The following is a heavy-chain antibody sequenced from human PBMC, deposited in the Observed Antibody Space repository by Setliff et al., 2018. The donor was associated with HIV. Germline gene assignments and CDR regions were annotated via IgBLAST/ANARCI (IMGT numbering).Heavy chain of an antibody. CDR1: GFTFSSYA. CDR3: ATRFSNSWAFDY. V-gene: IGHV3-23*01. D-gene: IGHD2-2*01. Sequence: PGGSLRLSCEASGFTFSSYAMSWVRQAPGKGLEWVSVISGSGDSTFYADSLKGRFTISRDNSKNTLYLQMNSLRAEDTAVYYCATRFSNSWAFDYWGQGTLVTVS. CDR2: ISGSGDST. J-gene: IGHJ4*02.